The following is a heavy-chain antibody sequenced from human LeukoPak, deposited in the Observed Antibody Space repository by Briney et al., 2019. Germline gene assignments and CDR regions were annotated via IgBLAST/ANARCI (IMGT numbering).Heavy chain of an antibody. J-gene: IGHJ5*02. CDR1: GYAFTGYY. Sequence: SVKVSCKVSGYAFTGYYMHWVRQAPGQGLEWMGWINPNSGGTNYAQKFQGRVTMTRDTSISTAYMELSRLRSDDTAVYYCARGDSDLGWFDPWGQGTLVTVSS. D-gene: IGHD3-22*01. V-gene: IGHV1-2*02. CDR2: INPNSGGT. CDR3: ARGDSDLGWFDP.